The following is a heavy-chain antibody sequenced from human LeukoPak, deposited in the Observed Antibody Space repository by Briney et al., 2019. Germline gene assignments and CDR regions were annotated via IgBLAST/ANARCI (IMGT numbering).Heavy chain of an antibody. Sequence: MSSETLSLTCTVSGGSISSGGYYWSWIRQHPGKGLEWIGYVYYSGSTYCNPSLKSRVTISVDTSKNQFSLKLSSVTAADTAVYYCARDAIGMDVWGQGTMVTVSS. J-gene: IGHJ6*01. V-gene: IGHV4-31*03. CDR1: GGSISSGGYY. CDR3: ARDAIGMDV. CDR2: VYYSGST.